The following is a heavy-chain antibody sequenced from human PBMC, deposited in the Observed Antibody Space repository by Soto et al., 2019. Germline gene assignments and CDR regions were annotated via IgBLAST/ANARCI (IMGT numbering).Heavy chain of an antibody. CDR2: IIPIFGTA. V-gene: IGHV1-69*13. CDR1: GGTFSSYA. J-gene: IGHJ4*02. Sequence: GASVKVSCKASGGTFSSYAISWVRQAPGQGLEWMGGIIPIFGTANYAQKFQGRVTITADESTSTAYMELSSLRSEDTAVYYCARALIAAPTSLYYFDYWSQGTLVTVSS. D-gene: IGHD6-13*01. CDR3: ARALIAAPTSLYYFDY.